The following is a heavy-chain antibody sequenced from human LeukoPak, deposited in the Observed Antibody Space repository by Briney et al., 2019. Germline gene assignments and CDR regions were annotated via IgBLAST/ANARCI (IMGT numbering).Heavy chain of an antibody. CDR2: IYTSGST. Sequence: PSETLSLTCTVSGGSISSYCWSWIRQPAGKGLEWIGRIYTSGSTNYNPSLKSRVTMSVDTSKNQFSLKLSSVTAADTAVYCARASGWFPDYYFDYWGQGTLVTVSS. D-gene: IGHD6-19*01. CDR3: ARASGWFPDYYFDY. V-gene: IGHV4-4*07. J-gene: IGHJ4*02. CDR1: GGSISSYC.